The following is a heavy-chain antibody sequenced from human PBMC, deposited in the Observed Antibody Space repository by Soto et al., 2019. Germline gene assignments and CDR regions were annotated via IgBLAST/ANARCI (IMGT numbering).Heavy chain of an antibody. J-gene: IGHJ6*02. D-gene: IGHD2-15*01. CDR2: IYSGGST. Sequence: LRLSCAASGFTVSSNYMSWVRQAPWKGLEWVSVIYSGGSTYYADSVKGRFTISRDNSKNTLYLQMNSLRAEDTAVYYCASEYCSGGSCYSYYYYGMDVWGQGTTVTVSS. CDR3: ASEYCSGGSCYSYYYYGMDV. CDR1: GFTVSSNY. V-gene: IGHV3-53*01.